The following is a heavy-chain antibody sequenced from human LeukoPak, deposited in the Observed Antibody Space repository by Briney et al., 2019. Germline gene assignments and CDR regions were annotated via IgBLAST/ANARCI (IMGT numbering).Heavy chain of an antibody. CDR1: GFTFSSYA. CDR3: AKDRATAVAGILWFEY. J-gene: IGHJ4*02. V-gene: IGHV3-23*01. D-gene: IGHD6-19*01. CDR2: ISDSGGST. Sequence: TGGSLRLSCAASGFTFSSYAMSWVRQAPGKGLEWVSGISDSGGSTYNADSAKGRFTISRDNSKNTLYLQMNSLRAEDTVVYYCAKDRATAVAGILWFEYWGQGTLVTVSS.